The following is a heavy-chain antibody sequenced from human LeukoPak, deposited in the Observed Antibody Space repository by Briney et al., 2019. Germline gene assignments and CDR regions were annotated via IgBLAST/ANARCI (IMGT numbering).Heavy chain of an antibody. D-gene: IGHD3-22*01. V-gene: IGHV5-51*01. CDR2: IYPGDSDT. J-gene: IGHJ4*02. CDR1: GYSFTSYW. Sequence: PGESLQISCQGSGYSFTSYWIGWVRQMPGKGLEWMGIIYPGDSDTRYSPSFQGQVTISADKSISTAYLQWSSLKASDTAMYYCARLPYYYDSSGRYYFDYWGQGTLVTVSS. CDR3: ARLPYYYDSSGRYYFDY.